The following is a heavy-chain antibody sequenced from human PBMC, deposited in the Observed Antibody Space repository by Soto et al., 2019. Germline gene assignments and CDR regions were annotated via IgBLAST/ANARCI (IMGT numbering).Heavy chain of an antibody. CDR3: ARVGLDYDSSGYYFDK. CDR2: ISSSGSAI. Sequence: GGSLRLSCSTSGFTFSSFEMSWVRQAPGKGLEWVSYISSSGSAIYYADSVEGRFTISRDTAKKSLFLQMDNLRAEDTAVYFCARVGLDYDSSGYYFDKWGQGTLVTVSS. D-gene: IGHD3-22*01. J-gene: IGHJ4*02. V-gene: IGHV3-48*03. CDR1: GFTFSSFE.